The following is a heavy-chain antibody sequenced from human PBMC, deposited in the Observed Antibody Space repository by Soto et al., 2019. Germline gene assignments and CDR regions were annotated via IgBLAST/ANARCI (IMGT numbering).Heavy chain of an antibody. CDR2: ISYDGSNK. D-gene: IGHD2-2*01. CDR1: GFTFSSYA. V-gene: IGHV3-30-3*01. Sequence: QVQLVESGGGVVQPGRSLRLSCAASGFTFSSYAMHWVRQAPGKGLEWVAVISYDGSNKYYADSVKGRFTISRDNSKNTLYLQMNSLRAEDTAVYYCAPVLGYQLLRDWGQGTLVTVSS. CDR3: APVLGYQLLRD. J-gene: IGHJ4*02.